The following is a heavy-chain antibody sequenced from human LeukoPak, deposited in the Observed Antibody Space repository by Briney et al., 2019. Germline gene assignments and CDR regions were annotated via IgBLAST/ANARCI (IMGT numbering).Heavy chain of an antibody. J-gene: IGHJ4*02. D-gene: IGHD3-9*01. CDR3: AKVLRYFDWLPGY. CDR1: GFTFSSYA. Sequence: GGSLRLSCAASGFTFSSYAMSWVRQAPGKGLEWVSAISGSGGSTYYADSVKGRFTISRDNSKNTLYLKMNSLRAEDTAVYYCAKVLRYFDWLPGYWGQGTLVTVSS. V-gene: IGHV3-23*01. CDR2: ISGSGGST.